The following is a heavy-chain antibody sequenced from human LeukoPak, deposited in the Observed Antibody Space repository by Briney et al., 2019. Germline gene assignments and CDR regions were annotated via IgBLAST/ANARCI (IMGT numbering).Heavy chain of an antibody. CDR2: IDHSGST. CDR3: ARDPDFWSGYPYYFDY. CDR1: GGSFSGYY. D-gene: IGHD3-3*01. V-gene: IGHV4-34*01. Sequence: SETLSLTCAVYGGSFSGYYRSWIRQPPGKGLEWIGEIDHSGSTNYNPSLKSRVTISVDTSKNQFSLKLSSVTAADTAVYYCARDPDFWSGYPYYFDYWGQGTLVTVSS. J-gene: IGHJ4*02.